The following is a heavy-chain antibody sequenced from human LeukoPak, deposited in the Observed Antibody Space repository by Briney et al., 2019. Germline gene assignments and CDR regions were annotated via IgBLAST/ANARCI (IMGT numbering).Heavy chain of an antibody. CDR1: GFTFSTYN. CDR2: IKQDGSEK. D-gene: IGHD1-7*01. J-gene: IGHJ4*02. Sequence: PGGSLRLSCAVSGFTFSTYNMNWVRQAPGKGLEWVANIKQDGSEKYYVNSVKGRFTISRDDAKNSLYLQMNSLRAEDTAIYYCAREDDWNYEDYWGQGTLVTVSS. CDR3: AREDDWNYEDY. V-gene: IGHV3-7*01.